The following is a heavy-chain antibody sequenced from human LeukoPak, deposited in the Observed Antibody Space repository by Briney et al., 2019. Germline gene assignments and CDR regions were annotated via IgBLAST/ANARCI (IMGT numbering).Heavy chain of an antibody. J-gene: IGHJ6*03. CDR2: ISSSSSTI. CDR1: GFTFSSYS. Sequence: PGGSLRLSCAASGFTFSSYSMNWVRQAPGKGLEWVSYISSSSSTIYYADSVKGRFTISRDNAKNSLYLQMNSLRAEDTAVYYCARGKYYGSGSLAGGYYYYYYMDVWGKGTTVTVSS. D-gene: IGHD3-10*01. V-gene: IGHV3-48*01. CDR3: ARGKYYGSGSLAGGYYYYYYMDV.